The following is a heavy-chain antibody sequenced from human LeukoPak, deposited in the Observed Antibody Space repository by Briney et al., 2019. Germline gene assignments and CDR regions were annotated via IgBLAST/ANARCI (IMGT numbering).Heavy chain of an antibody. CDR1: GFTFSSYA. J-gene: IGHJ4*02. V-gene: IGHV4-39*01. CDR3: ARTRGYTYGPIDY. CDR2: IHYSGST. D-gene: IGHD5-18*01. Sequence: GSLRLSCAASGFTFSSYAMSWVRQAPGKGLEWIGSIHYSGSTYYNPSLKSRVTISVDTSKNQFSLKLSSVTAADTAVYYCARTRGYTYGPIDYWGQGTLVTVSS.